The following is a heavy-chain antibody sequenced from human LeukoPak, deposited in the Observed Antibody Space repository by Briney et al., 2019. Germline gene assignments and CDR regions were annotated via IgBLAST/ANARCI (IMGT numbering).Heavy chain of an antibody. Sequence: SVKVSCKASGGTFSSYAISWVRQAPGQGLEWMGRIIPIFGTANYAQKFQGRVTVTTDESTSTAYMELSSLRSEDTAVYYCARHPAPTGRFDPWGQGTLVTVSS. CDR1: GGTFSSYA. V-gene: IGHV1-69*05. J-gene: IGHJ5*02. CDR3: ARHPAPTGRFDP. CDR2: IIPIFGTA. D-gene: IGHD7-27*01.